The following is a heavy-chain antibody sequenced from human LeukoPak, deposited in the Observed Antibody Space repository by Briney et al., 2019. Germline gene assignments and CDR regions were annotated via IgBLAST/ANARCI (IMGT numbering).Heavy chain of an antibody. V-gene: IGHV3-53*01. CDR2: IYSGGST. Sequence: GGSLRLSCAASGFSVNNNYLTWVRQAPEKGLEWVSLIYSGGSTYYADSVKGRFTISRDNSKNTLYLQMNSLRAEDTAVYYCARVSSSGWRIFDAWGQGTLVTVSS. D-gene: IGHD6-19*01. J-gene: IGHJ4*02. CDR1: GFSVNNNY. CDR3: ARVSSSGWRIFDA.